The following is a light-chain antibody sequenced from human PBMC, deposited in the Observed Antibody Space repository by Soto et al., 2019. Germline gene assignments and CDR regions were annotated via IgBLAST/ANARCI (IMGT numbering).Light chain of an antibody. CDR2: RNN. CDR1: SSNIGCKY. V-gene: IGLV1-47*01. J-gene: IGLJ2*01. Sequence: QSVLTQPPSASGTPGQRGTISCSGSSSNIGCKYVYWYQQLPGTAPKLLMYRNNQRPSGVPDRFSGSKSGTSASLAISGLRSEDEADYYCAAWDAGVSGPAFGGGTELTVL. CDR3: AAWDAGVSGPA.